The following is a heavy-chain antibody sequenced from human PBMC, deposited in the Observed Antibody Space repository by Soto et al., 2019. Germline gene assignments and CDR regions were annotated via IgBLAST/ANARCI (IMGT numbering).Heavy chain of an antibody. J-gene: IGHJ4*02. CDR3: AKGITGTTMGVDY. CDR2: ISWNSGSI. Sequence: GGSLRLSCAASGFTFDDYAMHWVRQAPGKGLEWVSGISWNSGSIGYADSVKGRFTISRDNAKNSLYLQMNSLRAEDTALYYCAKGITGTTMGVDYWGQGTLVTVSS. D-gene: IGHD1-7*01. V-gene: IGHV3-9*01. CDR1: GFTFDDYA.